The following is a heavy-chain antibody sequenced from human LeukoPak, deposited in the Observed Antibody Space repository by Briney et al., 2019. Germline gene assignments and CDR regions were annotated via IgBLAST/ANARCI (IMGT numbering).Heavy chain of an antibody. CDR1: GFTFSSYW. J-gene: IGHJ6*03. V-gene: IGHV3-7*01. CDR3: YSSGWSTDGRYYYYMDV. Sequence: GGSLRLSCAASGFTFSSYWMSWVRQAPGKGLEWVANIKQDGSEKYYVDSVKGRFTISRDNAKNSLYLQMNSLRAEDTAVYYCYSSGWSTDGRYYYYMDVWGKGTTVTVSS. CDR2: IKQDGSEK. D-gene: IGHD6-19*01.